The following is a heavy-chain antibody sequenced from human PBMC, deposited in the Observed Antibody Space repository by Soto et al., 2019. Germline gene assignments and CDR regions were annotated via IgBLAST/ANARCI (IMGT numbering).Heavy chain of an antibody. CDR2: ISGSGGST. D-gene: IGHD1-7*01. CDR3: AKDRNWNYHFDY. CDR1: GFTFSSYA. Sequence: EVQLLESGGGLVQPGGSLRLSCAASGFTFSSYAMSWVRQAPGKGLEWVSAISGSGGSTYYADSVKGRFTISRDNSKNTLYLQMNSLRAEDTDVYYCAKDRNWNYHFDYWGQGTLVTVSS. V-gene: IGHV3-23*01. J-gene: IGHJ4*02.